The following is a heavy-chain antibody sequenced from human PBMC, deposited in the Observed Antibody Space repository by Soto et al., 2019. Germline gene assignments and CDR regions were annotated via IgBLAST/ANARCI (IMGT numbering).Heavy chain of an antibody. CDR2: ISGSGGNT. V-gene: IGHV3-23*01. D-gene: IGHD6-13*01. J-gene: IGHJ4*02. CDR3: AYSSTPFEY. CDR1: GFTFSYCA. Sequence: GGSLRLSCAASGFTFSYCAMSWVRQAPGKGLEWVSAISGSGGNTYYADSVKGRFTISRDNSKNTLYLQMNSLRAEDTAVYYCAYSSTPFEYWGQGTLVTVSS.